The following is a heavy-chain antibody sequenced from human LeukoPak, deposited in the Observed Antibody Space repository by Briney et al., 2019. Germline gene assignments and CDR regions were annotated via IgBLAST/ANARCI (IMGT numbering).Heavy chain of an antibody. J-gene: IGHJ4*02. D-gene: IGHD4-17*01. CDR3: ARVTLYAESALDY. Sequence: SGGSLRHSCAASGFTFSDYYMSWIRQAPGKGLEWVSYISGSSSYTIYADSVKGRFTISRDNAKNSLYLQMNSLRAEDTAVYYCARVTLYAESALDYWGQGTLVTVSS. CDR1: GFTFSDYY. V-gene: IGHV3-11*06. CDR2: ISGSSSYT.